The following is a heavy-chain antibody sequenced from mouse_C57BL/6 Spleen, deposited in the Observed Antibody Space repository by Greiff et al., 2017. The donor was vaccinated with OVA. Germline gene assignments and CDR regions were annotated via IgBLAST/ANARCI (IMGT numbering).Heavy chain of an antibody. CDR1: GFNIKDYY. Sequence: VQLQQSGAELVRPGASVKLSCTASGFNIKDYYMHWVKQRPEQGLEWIGRIDTEDGDTEYAPKFQGKATMTADTSSNTAYLQLSSLTSEDTAVYYCTTWSSGYVIAYWGQGTLVTVSA. CDR2: IDTEDGDT. J-gene: IGHJ3*01. CDR3: TTWSSGYVIAY. V-gene: IGHV14-1*01. D-gene: IGHD3-2*02.